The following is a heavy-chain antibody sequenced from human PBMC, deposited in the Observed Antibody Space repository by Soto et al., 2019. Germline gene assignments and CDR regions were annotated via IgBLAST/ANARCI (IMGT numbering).Heavy chain of an antibody. CDR1: GGSISSSSYY. CDR3: ASPGSELAGYCINGVCPEPTRSDY. Sequence: SETLSLTCTVSGGSISSSSYYWGWIRQPPGKGLEWIGSIYYSGSTYYNPSLKSRVTISVDTSKNQFSLKLSSVPAADTAVYHCASPGSELAGYCINGVCPEPTRSDYWCQGLLVTVSS. J-gene: IGHJ4*02. D-gene: IGHD2-8*01. CDR2: IYYSGST. V-gene: IGHV4-39*01.